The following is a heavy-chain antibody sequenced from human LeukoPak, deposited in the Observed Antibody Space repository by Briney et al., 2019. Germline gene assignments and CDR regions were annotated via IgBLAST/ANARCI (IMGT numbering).Heavy chain of an antibody. J-gene: IGHJ4*02. CDR1: GFAFGTYE. Sequence: GGSLTLSCAASGFAFGTYEMNWVRQAPGKGLEWVAYFAGSDTTTYYADSVKGRFTISTDNPRNSLYIQMNSLSAEDTALYYCTTLGYHLDSWGQGTLVTVSS. V-gene: IGHV3-48*03. D-gene: IGHD3-22*01. CDR3: TTLGYHLDS. CDR2: FAGSDTTT.